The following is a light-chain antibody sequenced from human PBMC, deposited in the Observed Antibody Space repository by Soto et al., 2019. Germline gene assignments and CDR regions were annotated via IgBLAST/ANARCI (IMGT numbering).Light chain of an antibody. CDR3: QYYGSPSWT. CDR2: GAS. J-gene: IGKJ1*01. CDR1: QSVSSSY. Sequence: EIVLTQSPGTLSLSPGERATLSCRASQSVSSSYLAWYQQKPGQAPRLLIYGASNRAAGIPDRFSGSGSGTDFTLTISRLEPDDFAEYYCQYYGSPSWTFGQGTKVDIK. V-gene: IGKV3-20*01.